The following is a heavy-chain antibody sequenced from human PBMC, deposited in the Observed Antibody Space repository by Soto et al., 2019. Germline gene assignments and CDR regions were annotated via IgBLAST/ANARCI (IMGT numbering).Heavy chain of an antibody. D-gene: IGHD1-26*01. CDR3: ASDQTPGDLGH. CDR1: GYTFTSYA. V-gene: IGHV1-3*01. J-gene: IGHJ1*01. CDR2: INAGNGNT. Sequence: QVPLVQSGAEVKQPGASVKVSCKASGYTFTSYAMHWVRQAPGQRLEWMGWINAGNGNTKYSHKFQGRVTITRDTPASTAYMELSSLRSEDTAVYYCASDQTPGDLGHWGQGTLVTVSS.